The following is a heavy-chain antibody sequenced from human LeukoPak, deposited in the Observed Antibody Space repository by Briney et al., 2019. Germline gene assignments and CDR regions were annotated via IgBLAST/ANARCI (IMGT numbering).Heavy chain of an antibody. Sequence: PSETLSLTCTVSGGSISSYYWSWIRQPAGKGLEWIGRIYTSGSTNYNPSLKSRVTISVDTSKNQFSLKLSSVTAADTAVYYCARVHYDFWSDLIDYWGQGTLVTVSS. D-gene: IGHD3-3*01. CDR1: GGSISSYY. CDR3: ARVHYDFWSDLIDY. V-gene: IGHV4-4*07. J-gene: IGHJ4*02. CDR2: IYTSGST.